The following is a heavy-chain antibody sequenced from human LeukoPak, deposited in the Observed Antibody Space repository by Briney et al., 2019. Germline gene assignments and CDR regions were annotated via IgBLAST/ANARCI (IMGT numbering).Heavy chain of an antibody. D-gene: IGHD3-22*01. V-gene: IGHV3-21*01. Sequence: GGSLRLSCAASGFTFSSYSMNWVRQAPGKGLEWVSSISSSSSYIYYADSVKGRFTISRDNAKDSLYLQMNSLRAGDTAVYYCARGGEVIYWFDPWGQGTLVTVSS. J-gene: IGHJ5*02. CDR3: ARGGEVIYWFDP. CDR2: ISSSSSYI. CDR1: GFTFSSYS.